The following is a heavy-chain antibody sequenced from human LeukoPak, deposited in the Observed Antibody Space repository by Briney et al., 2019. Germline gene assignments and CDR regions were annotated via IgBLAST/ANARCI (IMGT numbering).Heavy chain of an antibody. V-gene: IGHV3-7*01. CDR1: GFTFSGYW. Sequence: GESLKISCAASGFTFSGYWMSWVRQAPGKGLEWVANIKQDGSEKYYVDSVKGRFTISRDNAKNSLYLQMNSLRVDDTAVYYCARVISSVYYYWGQGTLVTVSS. D-gene: IGHD3-22*01. CDR2: IKQDGSEK. CDR3: ARVISSVYYY. J-gene: IGHJ4*02.